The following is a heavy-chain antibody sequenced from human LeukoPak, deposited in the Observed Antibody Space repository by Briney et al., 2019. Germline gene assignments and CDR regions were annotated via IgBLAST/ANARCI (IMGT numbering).Heavy chain of an antibody. J-gene: IGHJ6*03. Sequence: ASVKVSCKASGDTFINDYIHWVRQAPGQGREWMGVSNPGGGATTYAQKFQGRVTMTRDMSTSTVYVELRSLRSADTAVYYCARGNDGWPHYYYYFMDVWGKGTTVTVSS. CDR3: ARGNDGWPHYYYYFMDV. CDR1: GDTFINDY. CDR2: SNPGGGAT. D-gene: IGHD1-1*01. V-gene: IGHV1-46*01.